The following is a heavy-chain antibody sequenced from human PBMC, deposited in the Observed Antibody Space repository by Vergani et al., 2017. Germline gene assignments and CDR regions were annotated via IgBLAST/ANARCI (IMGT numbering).Heavy chain of an antibody. D-gene: IGHD3-22*01. CDR2: IHPADSDT. CDR3: ARLYGRDSSGSKYFDY. Sequence: EVQLVQSGAEVTKPGESLRISCQISGYSFTNYWIGWVRQMPGKGLEWMGIIHPADSDTRYSPSFQGQVTISVDKSISTAYLQRSSLRASDSAMYYCARLYGRDSSGSKYFDYWGQGNLVNVSS. V-gene: IGHV5-51*01. CDR1: GYSFTNYW. J-gene: IGHJ4*02.